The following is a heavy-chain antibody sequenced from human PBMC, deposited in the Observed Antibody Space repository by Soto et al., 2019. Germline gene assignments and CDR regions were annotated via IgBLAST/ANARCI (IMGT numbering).Heavy chain of an antibody. D-gene: IGHD3-16*01. CDR1: GDTFSTYT. CDR3: ERVGLVFAPSTVNSDHLYLAIDV. J-gene: IGHJ6*02. Sequence: SVKVCCKASGDTFSTYTITWVRQAPGQGLEWMGGIIPRSGTSNYAQKFQGRVTITADESTSTAYMELSSLRSEDTAVYYCERVGLVFAPSTVNSDHLYLAIDVWVQETTVTISS. V-gene: IGHV1-69*13. CDR2: IIPRSGTS.